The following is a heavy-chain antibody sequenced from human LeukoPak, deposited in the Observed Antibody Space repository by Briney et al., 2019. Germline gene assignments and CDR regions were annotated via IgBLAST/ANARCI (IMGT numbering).Heavy chain of an antibody. CDR2: IYPGDSDT. J-gene: IGHJ4*02. V-gene: IGHV5-51*01. CDR1: GYSFTSYW. CDR3: ARRMYCSSTSCSYYFDY. D-gene: IGHD2-2*01. Sequence: GESLKISCKGSGYSFTSYWIGWVRQMPGKGLEWMGIIYPGDSDTRYSPSFQGQVTISADKSISTAYLQWSSLKASDTAMYYCARRMYCSSTSCSYYFDYWGQGTLVTVSS.